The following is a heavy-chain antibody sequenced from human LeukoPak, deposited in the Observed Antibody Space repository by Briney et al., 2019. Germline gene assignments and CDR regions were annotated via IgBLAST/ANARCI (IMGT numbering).Heavy chain of an antibody. CDR3: ARDYPPAASDY. CDR2: ISSSSSYI. V-gene: IGHV3-21*01. D-gene: IGHD2-2*01. Sequence: GGSLRLSCAASGFTFSSYSMNWVRQAPGKGLDWVSSISSSSSYIYYADSVKGRFTISRDNAKNSLYLQMNSLRAEDTAVYYCARDYPPAASDYWGQGTLVTFSS. J-gene: IGHJ4*02. CDR1: GFTFSSYS.